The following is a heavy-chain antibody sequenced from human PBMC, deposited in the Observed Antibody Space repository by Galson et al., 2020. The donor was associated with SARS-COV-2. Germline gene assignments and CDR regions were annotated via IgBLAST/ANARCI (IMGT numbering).Heavy chain of an antibody. CDR1: GGSISSGGYS. J-gene: IGHJ5*02. Sequence: SETLSLTCAVSGGSISSGGYSWSWIRQPPGKGLEWIGYIYHSGSTYYNPSLKSRVTISVDRSKNQFSLKLSSVTAADTAVYYCARGGNSLRWFDPWGQGTLVTVSS. CDR3: ARGGNSLRWFDP. D-gene: IGHD2-21*02. CDR2: IYHSGST. V-gene: IGHV4-30-2*01.